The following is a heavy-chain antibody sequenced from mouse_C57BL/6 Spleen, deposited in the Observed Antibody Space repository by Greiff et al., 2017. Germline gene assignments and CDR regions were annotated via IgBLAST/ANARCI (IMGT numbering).Heavy chain of an antibody. Sequence: EVQLVESGGGLVQPGGSMKLSCVASGFTFSNYWMNWVRQSPEKGLEWVAQIRLKSDNYATHYAESVKGRFTISRDDSKSSVYLQMNNLRAEDTGIYYCTVDDGYYPFAYWGQGTLVTVSA. V-gene: IGHV6-3*01. J-gene: IGHJ3*01. CDR2: IRLKSDNYAT. CDR1: GFTFSNYW. D-gene: IGHD2-3*01. CDR3: TVDDGYYPFAY.